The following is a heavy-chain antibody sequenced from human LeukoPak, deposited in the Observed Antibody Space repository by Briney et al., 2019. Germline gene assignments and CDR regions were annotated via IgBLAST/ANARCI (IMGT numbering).Heavy chain of an antibody. CDR2: ISSSSSYI. J-gene: IGHJ5*02. D-gene: IGHD6-6*01. CDR1: GFTFSSYS. V-gene: IGHV3-21*01. CDR3: ARDEYSSSFNWFDP. Sequence: GGSLRLPCAASGFTFSSYSMNWVRQAPGKGLEWVSSISSSSSYIYYADSVKGRFTISRDNAKNSLYLQMNSLRAEDTAVYYCARDEYSSSFNWFDPWGQGTLVTVSS.